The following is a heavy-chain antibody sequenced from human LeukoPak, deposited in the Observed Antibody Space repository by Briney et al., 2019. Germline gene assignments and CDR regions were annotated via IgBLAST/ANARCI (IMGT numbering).Heavy chain of an antibody. V-gene: IGHV4-30-4*08. CDR1: GGSISSGDYY. J-gene: IGHJ4*02. CDR2: IYYSGST. D-gene: IGHD3-22*01. CDR3: ARHGYHDSSVGSLDY. Sequence: SQTLSLTCTVSGGSISSGDYYWSWIRQPPGKGLEWIGYIYYSGSTYYNPSLKSRVTISVDTSKNQFSLKLSSVTAADTAVYYCARHGYHDSSVGSLDYWGQGTLVTVSS.